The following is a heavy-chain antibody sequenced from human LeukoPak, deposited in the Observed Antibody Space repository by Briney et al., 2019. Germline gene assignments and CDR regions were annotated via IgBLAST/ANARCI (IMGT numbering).Heavy chain of an antibody. D-gene: IGHD5-12*01. CDR1: GGSISSSSYY. CDR3: ASQIGGYPRD. J-gene: IGHJ4*02. V-gene: IGHV4-39*07. CDR2: NYYSGST. Sequence: SGTLSLTCTVSGGSISSSSYYWGWIRQPPGKGLEWIGSNYYSGSTYYHPSLKSRVTISVDTSKNQFSLKLSSVTAADTAVYYWASQIGGYPRDWGQGTLVTVSS.